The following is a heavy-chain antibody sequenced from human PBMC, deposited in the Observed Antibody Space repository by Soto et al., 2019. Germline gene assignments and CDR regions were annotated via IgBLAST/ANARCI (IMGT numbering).Heavy chain of an antibody. V-gene: IGHV4-59*01. CDR3: ARDVAVAGTSHWFDP. D-gene: IGHD6-19*01. CDR2: IYYSGST. Sequence: SETLSLTCTVSGGSISSYYWSWIRQPPGKGLEWIGYIYYSGSTNYNPSLKSRVTISVDTSKNQFPLKLSSVTAADTAVYYCARDVAVAGTSHWFDPWGQGTLVTVSS. CDR1: GGSISSYY. J-gene: IGHJ5*02.